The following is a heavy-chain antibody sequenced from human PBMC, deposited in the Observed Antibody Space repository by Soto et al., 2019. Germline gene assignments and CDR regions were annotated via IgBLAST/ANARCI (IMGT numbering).Heavy chain of an antibody. Sequence: PGGSLRLSCAASGFTFSSYAMSWVRQAPGKGLEWVSAISGSGGSTYYADSVKGRFTISRENSKNTLYLQMNSLRADDTAEYYRAKDRGDTVTLYYFDYCGQGTLVTVSS. CDR3: AKDRGDTVTLYYFDY. J-gene: IGHJ4*02. CDR1: GFTFSSYA. V-gene: IGHV3-23*01. CDR2: ISGSGGST. D-gene: IGHD4-17*01.